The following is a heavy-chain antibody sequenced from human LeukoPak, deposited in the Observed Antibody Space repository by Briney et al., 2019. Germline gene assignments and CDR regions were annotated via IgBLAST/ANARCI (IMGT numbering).Heavy chain of an antibody. CDR3: AKNRQSASSDFDY. CDR2: ISSSSSYM. Sequence: PGGSLRLSCAASGFTFSIYGMNWVRQAPGKGPEWVSSISSSSSYMFYADSLKGRFTISRDNAKNTLYLQMNSLRAEDTAVYYCAKNRQSASSDFDYWGQGTLVTVSS. V-gene: IGHV3-21*01. J-gene: IGHJ4*02. CDR1: GFTFSIYG. D-gene: IGHD6-6*01.